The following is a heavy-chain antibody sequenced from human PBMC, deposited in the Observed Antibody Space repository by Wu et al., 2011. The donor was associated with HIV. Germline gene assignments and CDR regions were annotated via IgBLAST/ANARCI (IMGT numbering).Heavy chain of an antibody. D-gene: IGHD6-13*01. CDR3: ARLPAAGTFAY. J-gene: IGHJ4*02. Sequence: QVQLVQSGAEVKKPGASVKVSCKASGYTFSSYGFSWARQAPGQGLEWMGRIIPIFGTANYAQKFQGRVTITADKSTSTAYMELSSLRSEDTAVYYCARLPAAGTFAYWGQGTLVTVSS. V-gene: IGHV1-69*13. CDR1: GYTFSSYG. CDR2: IIPIFGTA.